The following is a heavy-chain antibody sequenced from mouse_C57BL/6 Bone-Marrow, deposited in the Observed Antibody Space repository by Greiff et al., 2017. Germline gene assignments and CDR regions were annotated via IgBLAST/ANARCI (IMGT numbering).Heavy chain of an antibody. J-gene: IGHJ1*03. D-gene: IGHD1-2*01. CDR2: IWSGGST. CDR1: GFSLTSYG. CDR3: ARNPLRFYWYFDV. Sequence: QVQLQQSGPGLVQPSQSLSITCTVSGFSLTSYGVHWVRQSPGKGLEWLGVIWSGGSTDYTAAFISRLSISKDNSKSQVFFKMNSLQADDTAIYYCARNPLRFYWYFDVWGTGTTVTVSS. V-gene: IGHV2-2*01.